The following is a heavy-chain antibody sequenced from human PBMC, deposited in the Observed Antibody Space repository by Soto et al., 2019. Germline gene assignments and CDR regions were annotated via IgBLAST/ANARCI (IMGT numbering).Heavy chain of an antibody. V-gene: IGHV1-3*01. Sequence: QVQLVQPGAEVKKPGASVMISCQASGYTFTTYAIHWVRRAPVQGLEWLGWISAGSGYRGYSQKFQGRVTITTDTSASTAYMKLASLRSEDTAVYYCAPGLGERDEFDYWGPGTLVTVAS. J-gene: IGHJ4*02. CDR1: GYTFTTYA. CDR2: ISAGSGYR. CDR3: APGLGERDEFDY. D-gene: IGHD3-16*01.